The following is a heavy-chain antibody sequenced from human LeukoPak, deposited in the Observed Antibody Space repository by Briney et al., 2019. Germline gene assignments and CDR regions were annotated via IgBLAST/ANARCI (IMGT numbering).Heavy chain of an antibody. J-gene: IGHJ4*02. V-gene: IGHV3-53*01. CDR3: ASYDYVWGSPFDY. D-gene: IGHD3-16*01. CDR1: GFTVSSNY. CDR2: IYSGGST. Sequence: GGSLRLSCAASGFTVSSNYMSWVRQAPGKGLEWVSVIYSGGSTYYVDSVKGRFTISRDNSKNTLYLQMNSLRAEDTAVYYCASYDYVWGSPFDYWGQGTLVTVSS.